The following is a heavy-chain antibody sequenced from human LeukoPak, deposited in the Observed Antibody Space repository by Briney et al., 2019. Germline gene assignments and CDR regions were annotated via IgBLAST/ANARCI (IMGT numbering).Heavy chain of an antibody. J-gene: IGHJ6*03. CDR1: GYTFTGYY. Sequence: ASVKVSCKASGYTFTGYYMHWVRQAPGQGLEWMGGINPNSGGTNYAQKFQGRVTMTRDTSLSTAYMELSRLRSDDTAVYYCARVLASSGWYGIWYYYYYMDVWGKGTTVTISS. D-gene: IGHD6-19*01. CDR3: ARVLASSGWYGIWYYYYYMDV. CDR2: INPNSGGT. V-gene: IGHV1-2*02.